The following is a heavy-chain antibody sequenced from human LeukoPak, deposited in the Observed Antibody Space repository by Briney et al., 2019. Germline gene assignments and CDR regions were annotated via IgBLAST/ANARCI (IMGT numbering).Heavy chain of an antibody. D-gene: IGHD1-26*01. CDR1: GGSISSYY. CDR3: ARGRSNYYGMDV. CDR2: IYYNGNT. J-gene: IGHJ6*02. V-gene: IGHV4-59*01. Sequence: SETLSLTCTVSGGSISSYYWSWIRQPPGKGLEWIGYIYYNGNTNYSPSLKSRVTMSVDTSKNLFSLKVSSVTAADTAVYYCARGRSNYYGMDVWGQGTTVTVSS.